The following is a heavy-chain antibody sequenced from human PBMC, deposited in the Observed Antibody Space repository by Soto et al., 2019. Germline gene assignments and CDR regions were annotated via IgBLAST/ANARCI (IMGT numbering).Heavy chain of an antibody. V-gene: IGHV1-69*13. CDR3: ARRSTTAAAHIHYYYYGMDV. D-gene: IGHD6-13*01. Sequence: ASVKVSCKASGGTFSSYAISWVRQAPGQGLEWMGGIIPIFGTANYAQKFQGRVTITADESTSTAYMELSSLRSEDTAVYYCARRSTTAAAHIHYYYYGMDVWGQGTTVTVSS. CDR1: GGTFSSYA. CDR2: IIPIFGTA. J-gene: IGHJ6*02.